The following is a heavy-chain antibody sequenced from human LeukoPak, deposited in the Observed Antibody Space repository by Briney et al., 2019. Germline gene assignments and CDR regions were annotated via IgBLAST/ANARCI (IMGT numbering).Heavy chain of an antibody. CDR2: ISYDGSNK. Sequence: PGRSLRLSCAASGFAFSSYGMHWVRQAPGKGLEWVAVISYDGSNKYYADSVKGRFTISRDNSKNTLYLQMNSLRAEDTAVYYCAKAVDSSGWFNYFDYWGQGTLVTVSS. D-gene: IGHD6-19*01. CDR3: AKAVDSSGWFNYFDY. CDR1: GFAFSSYG. J-gene: IGHJ4*02. V-gene: IGHV3-30*18.